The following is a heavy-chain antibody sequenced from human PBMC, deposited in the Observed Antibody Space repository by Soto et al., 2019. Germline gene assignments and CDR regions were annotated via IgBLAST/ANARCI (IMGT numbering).Heavy chain of an antibody. CDR1: GGTFSSYA. J-gene: IGHJ6*02. CDR3: ARSRGDIVVVPAAQGGYYYYGMDV. V-gene: IGHV1-69*01. D-gene: IGHD2-2*01. CDR2: IIPIFGTA. Sequence: QVQLVQSGAEVKKPGSSVKVSCKASGGTFSSYAISWVRQAPGQGLEWMGGIIPIFGTANYAQKFQGRVTITADESKSTAYMELSRLRYEDTAVYYCARSRGDIVVVPAAQGGYYYYGMDVWGQGTTVTVSS.